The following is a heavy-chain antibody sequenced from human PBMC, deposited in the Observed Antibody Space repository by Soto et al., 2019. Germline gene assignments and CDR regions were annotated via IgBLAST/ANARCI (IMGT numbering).Heavy chain of an antibody. V-gene: IGHV1-8*01. CDR3: ARLPTVTMSFNYYYYYYMDV. Sequence: QVPLVQSGAEVKKPGASVKVSCKASGYTFTSYDINWVRQATGQGLEWMGWMNPNSGNTGYAQKFQGRVTMTRNTSISTAYIELSSLRSEDTAVYYCARLPTVTMSFNYYYYYYMDVWGKGTTVTVSS. D-gene: IGHD4-17*01. CDR1: GYTFTSYD. CDR2: MNPNSGNT. J-gene: IGHJ6*03.